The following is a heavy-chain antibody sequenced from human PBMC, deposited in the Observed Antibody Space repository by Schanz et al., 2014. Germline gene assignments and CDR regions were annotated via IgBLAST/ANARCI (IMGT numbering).Heavy chain of an antibody. Sequence: VQLVESGGGVVQPGRSLRLSCVASGFNFGSHGMHWVRQAPGKGLEWVAVISYDGSFKNYADSVRGRITMSRDNSKNTMYLQINNLRADDTAVYYCARELPGVVAFDFWGQGTMXTVSS. D-gene: IGHD7-27*01. CDR3: ARELPGVVAFDF. V-gene: IGHV3-33*01. CDR2: ISYDGSFK. CDR1: GFNFGSHG. J-gene: IGHJ3*01.